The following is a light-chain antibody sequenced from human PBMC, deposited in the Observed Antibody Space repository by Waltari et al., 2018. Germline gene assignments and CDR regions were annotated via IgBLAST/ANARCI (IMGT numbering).Light chain of an antibody. Sequence: EIVMTQSPATLSVSPGERATLSCRASQSVSSDLAWYQQKPGQAPRLLIYGASTRATGIPARFSGSGSGTEFTLTISSLQPDDFATYFCQQYESYWTFGQGTKVEMK. J-gene: IGKJ1*01. CDR1: QSVSSD. CDR3: QQYESYWT. V-gene: IGKV3-15*01. CDR2: GAS.